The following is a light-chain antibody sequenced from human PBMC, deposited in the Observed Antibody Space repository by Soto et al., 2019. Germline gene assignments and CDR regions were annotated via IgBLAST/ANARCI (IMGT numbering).Light chain of an antibody. CDR1: SSDVGGYNY. J-gene: IGLJ3*02. CDR2: EVT. Sequence: QSVLTQPASVSGSPGQSITISCTGTSSDVGGYNYVSWYQQHPGNAPKLIVYEVTNRPSGVSTRFSGSKSGNMASLTISGLQAEDEAGYFCSSFSSSSTVVFGGGTQLTVL. V-gene: IGLV2-14*01. CDR3: SSFSSSSTVV.